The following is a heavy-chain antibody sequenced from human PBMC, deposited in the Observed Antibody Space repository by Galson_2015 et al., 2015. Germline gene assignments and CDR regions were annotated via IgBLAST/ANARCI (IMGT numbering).Heavy chain of an antibody. J-gene: IGHJ3*02. D-gene: IGHD2-2*02. Sequence: SLRLSCAASGFTFSSYWMHWVRQAPGKGLVWVSRINSDGSSTSYADSVKGRFTISRDNAKNTLYLQMNSLRAEDTAVYYCARGKFGLGVPAAIRIHHDAFDIWGQGTMVTVSS. V-gene: IGHV3-74*01. CDR3: ARGKFGLGVPAAIRIHHDAFDI. CDR2: INSDGSST. CDR1: GFTFSSYW.